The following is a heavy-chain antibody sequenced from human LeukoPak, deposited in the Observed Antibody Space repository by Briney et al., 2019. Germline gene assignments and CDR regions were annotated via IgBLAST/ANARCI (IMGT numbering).Heavy chain of an antibody. D-gene: IGHD5-18*01. CDR3: ARVGSFVFGYSYGSSAFDI. V-gene: IGHV1-69*05. CDR2: IIPIFGTA. CDR1: GGTFSSYA. Sequence: ASAKVSCKASGGTFSSYAISWVRQAPGQGLEWMGGIIPIFGTANYAQKFQGRVTITTDESTSTAYMELSSLRSEDTAVYYCARVGSFVFGYSYGSSAFDIWGQGTMVTVSS. J-gene: IGHJ3*02.